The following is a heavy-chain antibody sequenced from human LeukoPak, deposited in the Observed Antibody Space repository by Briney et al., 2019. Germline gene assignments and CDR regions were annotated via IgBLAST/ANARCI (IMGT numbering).Heavy chain of an antibody. CDR2: IYSGGST. V-gene: IGHV3-53*01. CDR3: ARVPYYDFWSGYYSDP. D-gene: IGHD3-3*01. J-gene: IGHJ5*02. CDR1: GFTVSSNY. Sequence: PGGSLRLSCAASGFTVSSNYMSWVRQAPGKGLEWVSVIYSGGSTYYADSVKGRFTVSRDNSKNTLYLQMNSLRAEDTAVYYCARVPYYDFWSGYYSDPWGQGTLVTVSS.